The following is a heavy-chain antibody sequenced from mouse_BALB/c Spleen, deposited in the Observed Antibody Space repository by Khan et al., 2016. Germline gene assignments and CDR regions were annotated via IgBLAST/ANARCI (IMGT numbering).Heavy chain of an antibody. V-gene: IGHV14-3*02. CDR2: IDPANGNT. CDR1: GFNIKDTY. Sequence: EVQLQESGAELVKPGASVKLSCTASGFNIKDTYMHWVKQRPEQGLAWIGRIDPANGNTKYDPKFQGKATITADTSSNQAYLQLSSLTSEDTAVYYCARSAYDYDVGFAYWGQGTLVTVSA. J-gene: IGHJ3*01. D-gene: IGHD2-4*01. CDR3: ARSAYDYDVGFAY.